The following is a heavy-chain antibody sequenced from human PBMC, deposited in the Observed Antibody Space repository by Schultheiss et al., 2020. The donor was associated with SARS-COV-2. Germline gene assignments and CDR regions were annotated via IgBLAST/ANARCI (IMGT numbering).Heavy chain of an antibody. Sequence: GGSLRLSCAASGFTFSSYAMHWVRQAPGKGLEWVALITYDGSTKFYADSVKGRFTSSRDNAKNTLYLQMNSLRDEDTAVYYCASDLATAVDYWGQGTLVTVSS. CDR2: ITYDGSTK. J-gene: IGHJ4*02. CDR3: ASDLATAVDY. V-gene: IGHV3-30*01. D-gene: IGHD5-18*01. CDR1: GFTFSSYA.